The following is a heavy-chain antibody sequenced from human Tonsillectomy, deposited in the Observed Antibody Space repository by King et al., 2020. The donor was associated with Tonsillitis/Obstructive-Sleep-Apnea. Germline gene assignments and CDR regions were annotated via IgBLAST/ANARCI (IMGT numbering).Heavy chain of an antibody. CDR3: ATRGDPHFFYMDV. Sequence: VQLVQSGGEVKKPGASVKVSCKTSGYRFTSQGITWVRQAPGQGPEWMGWISPYNGDTKCAQTLQGRVILTTDSSTSTAYMELRSLRPDDTAVYCCATRGDPHFFYMDVWGKGTTVTVSS. CDR1: GYRFTSQG. J-gene: IGHJ6*03. V-gene: IGHV1-18*01. CDR2: ISPYNGDT. D-gene: IGHD3-10*01.